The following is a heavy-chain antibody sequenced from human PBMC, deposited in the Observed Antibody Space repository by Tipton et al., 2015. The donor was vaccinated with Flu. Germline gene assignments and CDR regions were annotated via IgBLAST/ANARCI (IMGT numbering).Heavy chain of an antibody. J-gene: IGHJ4*02. Sequence: SLRLSCAASGFTFSSYEMNWVRQAPGKGLEWLSYINSSGNTISYADSVRGRFTISRDNAKNSLYLQLNSLRAEDTAVYYCASLTGDDYWGQGNLVTVSS. CDR2: INSSGNTI. CDR1: GFTFSSYE. V-gene: IGHV3-48*03. D-gene: IGHD7-27*01. CDR3: ASLTGDDY.